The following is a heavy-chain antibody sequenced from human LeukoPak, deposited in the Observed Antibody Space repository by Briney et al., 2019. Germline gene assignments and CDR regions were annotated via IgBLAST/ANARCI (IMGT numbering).Heavy chain of an antibody. CDR2: ISGSGGST. CDR3: AKGPTIAAAGTKIIGAFDI. D-gene: IGHD6-13*01. J-gene: IGHJ3*02. V-gene: IGHV3-23*01. CDR1: GFTFSSYA. Sequence: PGGSLRLSCAASGFTFSSYAMSWVRQAPGKGLEWVSAISGSGGSTYYADSVKGRFTISRDNSKNTLYLQMNSLRAEDTAVYYCAKGPTIAAAGTKIIGAFDIWGQGTMVTVSS.